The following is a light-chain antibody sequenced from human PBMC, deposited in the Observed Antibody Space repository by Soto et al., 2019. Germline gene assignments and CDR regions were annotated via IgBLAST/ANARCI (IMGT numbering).Light chain of an antibody. V-gene: IGLV2-11*01. CDR1: SSDVGGYNN. CDR2: DVS. Sequence: QSALTQPRSVSGSPGQSVTISCTGTSSDVGGYNNVSWYQQHPGKAPKLMIYDVSKRPSGVPDRFSGSKSGNTASLTISGLQAEYEADYYCCSYAGSYALVFGGGTKVTVL. CDR3: CSYAGSYALV. J-gene: IGLJ2*01.